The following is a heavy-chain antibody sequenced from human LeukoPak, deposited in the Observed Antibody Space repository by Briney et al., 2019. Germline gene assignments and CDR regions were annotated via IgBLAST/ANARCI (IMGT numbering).Heavy chain of an antibody. CDR2: INSAGSDT. CDR3: ARDYRYFDWSYYFDY. V-gene: IGHV3-74*01. CDR1: GFTFSSYW. D-gene: IGHD3-9*01. Sequence: GGSLRLSCAASGFTFSSYWMHWVRQAPGKGLVWVSRINSAGSDTSYADSVKGRFTISRDNAKNTLYLQMNSLRAEDTAVYYCARDYRYFDWSYYFDYWGQGTLVTVSS. J-gene: IGHJ4*02.